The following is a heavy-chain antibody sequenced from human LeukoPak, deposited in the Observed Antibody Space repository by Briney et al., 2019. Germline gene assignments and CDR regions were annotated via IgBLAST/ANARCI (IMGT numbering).Heavy chain of an antibody. V-gene: IGHV3-21*01. Sequence: GGSLRLSCAASGSTFDDYGMSWVRQVSGKGLEWVSSISSSSSYIYYADSVKGRFTISRDNAKNSLYLQMNSLRAEDTAVYYCARSLWYYYDSSGYYFFDYWGQGTLVTVSS. CDR3: ARSLWYYYDSSGYYFFDY. J-gene: IGHJ4*02. CDR2: ISSSSSYI. CDR1: GSTFDDYG. D-gene: IGHD3-22*01.